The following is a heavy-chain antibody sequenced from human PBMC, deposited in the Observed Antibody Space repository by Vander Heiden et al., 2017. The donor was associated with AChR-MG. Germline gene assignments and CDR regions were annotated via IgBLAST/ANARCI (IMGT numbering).Heavy chain of an antibody. Sequence: QVQLVESGGGVAQPGGSLRLSCAASGFTFSSYGMHWVRQAPGKRLEWVAALAHHGKVPYYGNSVNGRFTISRDNNKNTLYLQMNSLRAEDTAVYYCAKEQLQRRSQDLDYWGQGTMATVSS. J-gene: IGHJ4*02. CDR2: LAHHGKVP. CDR1: GFTFSSYG. CDR3: AKEQLQRRSQDLDY. D-gene: IGHD1-26*01. V-gene: IGHV3-30*18.